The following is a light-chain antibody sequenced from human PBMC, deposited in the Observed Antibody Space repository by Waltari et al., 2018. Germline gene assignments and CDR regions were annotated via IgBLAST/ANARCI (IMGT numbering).Light chain of an antibody. CDR2: GAS. V-gene: IGKV3-20*01. J-gene: IGKJ1*01. CDR1: QSVSRT. CDR3: QHYVRLPAT. Sequence: EIVLTQSPGTLSLSPGERATLSCRASQSVSRTLAWYQQKPGQAPKLPIYGASFRATGSPDRFTGSGSGTDFSLTISILEPEDFAIYFCQHYVRLPATFGQGTKVEIK.